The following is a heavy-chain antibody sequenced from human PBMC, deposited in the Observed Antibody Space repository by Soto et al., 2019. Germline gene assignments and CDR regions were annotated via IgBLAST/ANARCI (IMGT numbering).Heavy chain of an antibody. CDR3: ALIGQQLIGTKLRDC. J-gene: IGHJ4*02. CDR2: ISASGGST. CDR1: GFTFSSYA. Sequence: EVQLLESGGDLVQPGGSLRLSCAASGFTFSSYAMSWVRQAPGKGLEWVSGISASGGSTYYVDSVKGRFTISRDISKNTLYLKMNSLRAEDTAVYYCALIGQQLIGTKLRDCWGQGTLVAVSS. D-gene: IGHD6-13*01. V-gene: IGHV3-23*01.